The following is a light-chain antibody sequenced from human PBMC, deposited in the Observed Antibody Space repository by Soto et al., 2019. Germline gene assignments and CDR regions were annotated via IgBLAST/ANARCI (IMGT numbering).Light chain of an antibody. CDR3: EAWDDSLNGPV. CDR2: ANN. J-gene: IGLJ3*02. V-gene: IGLV1-44*01. CDR1: TSDIGSNT. Sequence: QAVVTQPPLASGTPGQKITISCSGSTSDIGSNTVNWYQQVPGTAPKLLIYANNQRPSGVPDRFSGSKSGTSASLAISGLQSEDEADYYCEAWDDSLNGPVFGGGTKLTVL.